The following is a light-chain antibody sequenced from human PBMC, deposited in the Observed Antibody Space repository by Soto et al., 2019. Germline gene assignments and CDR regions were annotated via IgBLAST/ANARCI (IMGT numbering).Light chain of an antibody. V-gene: IGLV2-8*01. CDR3: SSYAGHNNLV. Sequence: QSALTQPPSASGAPGQSVTISCTGTSSDVGRYNFVSWYQQHPGKAPRVVISEVSQRPSGVPDRFSGSKSGNTASLTVSGLQAEDEADYYCSSYAGHNNLVFGGGTKVTVL. CDR1: SSDVGRYNF. CDR2: EVS. J-gene: IGLJ3*02.